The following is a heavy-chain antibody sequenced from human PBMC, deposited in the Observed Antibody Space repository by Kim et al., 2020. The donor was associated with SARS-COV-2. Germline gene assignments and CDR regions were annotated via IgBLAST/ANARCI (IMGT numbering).Heavy chain of an antibody. J-gene: IGHJ6*02. Sequence: GESLKISCKGSGYSFTSYWIGWVRQMPGKGLEWMGIIYPGDSDTRDTPSFQGQVTNSADKSISTAYLQWSSLKASATAMYYCASQNRDAWDYGMDVWGQGTTVTVPS. CDR1: GYSFTSYW. D-gene: IGHD3-16*01. CDR2: IYPGDSDT. V-gene: IGHV5-51*01. CDR3: ASQNRDAWDYGMDV.